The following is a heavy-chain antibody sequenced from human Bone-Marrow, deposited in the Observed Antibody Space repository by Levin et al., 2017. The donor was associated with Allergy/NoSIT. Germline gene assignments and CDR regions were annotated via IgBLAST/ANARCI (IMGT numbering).Heavy chain of an antibody. Sequence: GESLKISCAASGFPFDDYTMHWVRQAPGKGLEWVSLISWDGGSRPYADSVKGRFTISRDNSESSLYLQMNSLKTEDTALYYCAKDGEAEGVPYYIDDWGQGALVAVS. CDR1: GFPFDDYT. V-gene: IGHV3-43*01. CDR2: ISWDGGSR. D-gene: IGHD6-6*01. J-gene: IGHJ4*02. CDR3: AKDGEAEGVPYYIDD.